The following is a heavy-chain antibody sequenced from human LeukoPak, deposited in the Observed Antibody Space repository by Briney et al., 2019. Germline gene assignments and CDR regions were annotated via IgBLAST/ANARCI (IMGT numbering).Heavy chain of an antibody. J-gene: IGHJ6*03. V-gene: IGHV1-2*02. Sequence: ASVNVSCKASGYTFTGYYMHWVRQAPGQGLEWMGWINPNSGGTNYAQKFQGRVTMTRDTSISTAYMELSRLRSDDTAVYYCARVGMERPIDYYYMDVWGQGTMVTVSS. CDR1: GYTFTGYY. D-gene: IGHD1-1*01. CDR2: INPNSGGT. CDR3: ARVGMERPIDYYYMDV.